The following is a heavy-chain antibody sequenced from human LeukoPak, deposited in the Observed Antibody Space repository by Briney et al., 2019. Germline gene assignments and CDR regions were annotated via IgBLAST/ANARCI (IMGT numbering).Heavy chain of an antibody. CDR2: ISGRGEST. V-gene: IGHV3-23*01. J-gene: IGHJ2*01. CDR3: AKGGHFSFFDV. Sequence: GGTLRLSCAASGFTFSSYGMSWVRQAPGKGLAWVSTISGRGESTFYADSVKGRFTASRDNSENTHYLQMNSLSLEDTALYYCAKGGHFSFFDVWGRGTLVTVSS. CDR1: GFTFSSYG.